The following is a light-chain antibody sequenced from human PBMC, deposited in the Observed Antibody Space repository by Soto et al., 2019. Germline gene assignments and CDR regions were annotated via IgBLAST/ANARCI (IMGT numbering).Light chain of an antibody. CDR2: AAS. J-gene: IGKJ5*01. V-gene: IGKV1-39*01. CDR3: QQSYTALSIT. Sequence: DLQMTQSPSSLSASVGDRVTITCRASESINRHLNWYQQQPGKAPKLLIYAASSLQNGVPSRFRGGGSGTDFTLIITNLQPEDFATYYCQQSYTALSITFGQGTRLEIK. CDR1: ESINRH.